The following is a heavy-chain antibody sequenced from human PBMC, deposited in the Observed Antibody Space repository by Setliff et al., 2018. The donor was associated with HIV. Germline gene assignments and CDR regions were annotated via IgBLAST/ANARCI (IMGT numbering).Heavy chain of an antibody. CDR3: ARDEGRSGSYLPDY. V-gene: IGHV3-33*08. CDR2: IWYDGSIE. J-gene: IGHJ4*02. D-gene: IGHD1-26*01. CDR1: EFTFSSYA. Sequence: LRLSCAASEFTFSSYAMHWVRQAAGKGLEWVAVIWYDGSIEYYIDSVKGRFTISRDNSKKTLYLQMNSLRVEDTAVYYCARDEGRSGSYLPDYWGQGTLVTVSS.